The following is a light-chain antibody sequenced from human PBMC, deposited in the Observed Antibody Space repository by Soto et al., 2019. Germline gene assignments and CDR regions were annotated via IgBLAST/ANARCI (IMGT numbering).Light chain of an antibody. Sequence: SVVTQPPSASGTPGQRVTISCSGSSSNVGNNGVNWYQQLPGSAPKLLIYFNNRRPSGVPDRFSGSRSGTSASLAISGLQSEDEADYYCATWDDSLNGVVFGGGTQLTVL. CDR1: SSNVGNNG. CDR3: ATWDDSLNGVV. J-gene: IGLJ3*02. CDR2: FNN. V-gene: IGLV1-44*01.